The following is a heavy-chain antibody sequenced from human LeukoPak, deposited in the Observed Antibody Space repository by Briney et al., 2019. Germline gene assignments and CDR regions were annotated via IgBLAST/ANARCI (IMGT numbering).Heavy chain of an antibody. CDR2: INAGNGNT. CDR1: GYTFTSYA. CDR3: ARGDSSSWTGDY. Sequence: ASVKVSCTASGYTFTSYAMHWVRQAPGQRLEWMGWINAGNGNTKYSQKFQGRVTITRDTSASTAYMELSSLRSEDTAVYYCARGDSSSWTGDYWGQGTLVTVSS. D-gene: IGHD6-13*01. J-gene: IGHJ4*02. V-gene: IGHV1-3*01.